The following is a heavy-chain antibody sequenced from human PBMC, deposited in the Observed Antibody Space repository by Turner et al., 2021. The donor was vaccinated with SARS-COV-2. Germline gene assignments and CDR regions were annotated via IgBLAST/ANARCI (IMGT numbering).Heavy chain of an antibody. V-gene: IGHV3-33*01. CDR2: IWYDGSNK. J-gene: IGHJ4*02. CDR3: AREDIVGGTTGGLDY. Sequence: VQLVESGGGLVKPGGSLRLSCAASGFTFSSYGMHWVRQAPGKGLEWVAVIWYDGSNKYYADSVKGRFTISRDNSKNTLFLQMNSLRAEDTAVYYCAREDIVGGTTGGLDYWGQGTLVTVS. D-gene: IGHD1-1*01. CDR1: GFTFSSYG.